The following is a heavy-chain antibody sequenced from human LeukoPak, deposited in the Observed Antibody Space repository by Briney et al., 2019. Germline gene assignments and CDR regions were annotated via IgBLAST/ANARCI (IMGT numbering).Heavy chain of an antibody. CDR1: GGSISSHY. CDR2: IYTSGST. D-gene: IGHD2-15*01. CDR3: ASAESYCSGGSCSY. V-gene: IGHV4-4*07. J-gene: IGHJ4*02. Sequence: SETLSLTCTVSGGSISSHYWSWIRQPAGKGLEWIGRIYTSGSTNYNPSLKSRVTMSVDTSKNQFSLKLSSVTAADTAVYYCASAESYCSGGSCSYWGQGTLVTVSS.